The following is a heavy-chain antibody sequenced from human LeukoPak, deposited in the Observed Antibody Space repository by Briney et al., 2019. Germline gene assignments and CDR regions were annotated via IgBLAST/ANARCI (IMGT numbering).Heavy chain of an antibody. J-gene: IGHJ6*02. Sequence: PSETLSLTCTVSGGSISSSNYYWGWIRQPPGKGLEWIGSIYYSGSTYYNPSLKSRVTISVDTSKNQFSLKLSSVTAADTAVYYCARDSGIAAAGTSGYYYYYGMDVWGQGTTVTVSS. D-gene: IGHD6-13*01. CDR1: GGSISSSNYY. CDR3: ARDSGIAAAGTSGYYYYYGMDV. CDR2: IYYSGST. V-gene: IGHV4-39*07.